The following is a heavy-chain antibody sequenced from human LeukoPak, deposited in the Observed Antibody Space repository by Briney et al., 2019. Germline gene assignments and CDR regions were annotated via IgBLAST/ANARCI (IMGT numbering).Heavy chain of an antibody. V-gene: IGHV3-48*04. CDR2: ISSASGSI. CDR3: ARDAITMIAKAAFDI. D-gene: IGHD3-22*01. J-gene: IGHJ3*02. CDR1: GFTFSSYS. Sequence: GGSLRLSCAASGFTFSSYSMNWVRQAPGKGPEWLSYISSASGSIYYADSVKGRFTISRDNAKNSLFLQMNSLRAEDTAVYYCARDAITMIAKAAFDIWGQGTMVTVSS.